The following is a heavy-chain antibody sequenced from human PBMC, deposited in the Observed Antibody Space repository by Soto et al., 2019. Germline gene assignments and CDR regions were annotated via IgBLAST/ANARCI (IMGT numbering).Heavy chain of an antibody. J-gene: IGHJ6*03. Sequence: GGSLRLSCAASGFTFSSYGMHWVRQAPGKGLEWVAVISYDGSNKYYADSVKGRFTISRDNSKNTLYLQMNSLRAEDTAVYYCAKDGPSSTSWRGYYYYMDVWGKGTTVTVSS. CDR3: AKDGPSSTSWRGYYYYMDV. V-gene: IGHV3-30*18. D-gene: IGHD2-2*01. CDR2: ISYDGSNK. CDR1: GFTFSSYG.